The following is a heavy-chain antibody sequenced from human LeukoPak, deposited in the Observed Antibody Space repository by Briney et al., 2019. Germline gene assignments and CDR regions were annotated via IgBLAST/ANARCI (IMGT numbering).Heavy chain of an antibody. V-gene: IGHV4-59*01. CDR3: ARGGLENGYHSNDGFDI. CDR2: IYYSGST. J-gene: IGHJ3*02. D-gene: IGHD5-18*01. CDR1: GGSISGYY. Sequence: PSETLSLTCTVSGGSISGYYWSWIRQPPGKGLGWLGYIYYSGSTNYNPSLKSRVTMSVDTSRNQFSLQLSSVMAADTAVDYCARGGLENGYHSNDGFDIWGQGTMVTVSS.